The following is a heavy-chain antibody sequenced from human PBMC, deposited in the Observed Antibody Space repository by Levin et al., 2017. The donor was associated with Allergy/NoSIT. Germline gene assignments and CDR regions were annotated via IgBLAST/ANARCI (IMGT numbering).Heavy chain of an antibody. J-gene: IGHJ4*02. CDR1: GFTFSSYV. D-gene: IGHD3-22*01. Sequence: PGGSLRLSCAASGFTFSSYVMSWVRQAPGKGLEWVSSISGSGGSTYYADSVKGRFTISRDKSKKTLYLQMNSLRAEDTAVYYCAKDGINIYYYDTSGYYGLDYWGQGTLVTVSS. CDR2: ISGSGGST. CDR3: AKDGINIYYYDTSGYYGLDY. V-gene: IGHV3-23*01.